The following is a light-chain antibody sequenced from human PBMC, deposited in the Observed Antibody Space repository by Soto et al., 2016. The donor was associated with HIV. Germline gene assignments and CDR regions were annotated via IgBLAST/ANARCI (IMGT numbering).Light chain of an antibody. V-gene: IGKV1-5*03. J-gene: IGKJ2*01. CDR2: KTS. CDR1: QSVSVW. CDR3: LQDYSYPHT. Sequence: DIQMTQFPSTLSASIGDRVTITCRASQSVSVWLAWYQQKPGKAPNLLIFKTSTLEVGVPSRFSGSGSGTDFTLTISSLQPEDFATYYCLQDYSYPHTFGQGTKLEIK.